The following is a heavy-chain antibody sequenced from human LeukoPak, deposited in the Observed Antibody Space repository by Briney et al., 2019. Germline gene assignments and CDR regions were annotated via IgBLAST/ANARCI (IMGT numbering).Heavy chain of an antibody. CDR3: VRDLLTVTTFDY. CDR1: GFTFSSYS. Sequence: PGGSLRLSCAASGFTFSSYSMIWVRPAPGKGLERVSSISSCSSYIYYADSVKGRFTISRDNAKNSLYLQMNSLRAEDTAVYYCVRDLLTVTTFDYWGQGTLVTVPS. D-gene: IGHD4-17*01. CDR2: ISSCSSYI. V-gene: IGHV3-21*01. J-gene: IGHJ4*02.